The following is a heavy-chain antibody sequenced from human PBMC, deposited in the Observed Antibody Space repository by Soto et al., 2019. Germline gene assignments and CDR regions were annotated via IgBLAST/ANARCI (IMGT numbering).Heavy chain of an antibody. CDR2: IIPLFGTS. CDR3: ARDNPTVNTNYNYHYYGMDV. D-gene: IGHD4-4*01. CDR1: GGTFSTYG. V-gene: IGHV1-69*01. Sequence: QVKLVQSGAEVRKPGSAVKVSCKASGGTFSTYGINWVRQAPGQGLEWMGGIIPLFGTSSYAQQFEGRVTITADEASSTAYMELSTLRSEDTAVYYGARDNPTVNTNYNYHYYGMDVWGQGTTVTVSS. J-gene: IGHJ6*02.